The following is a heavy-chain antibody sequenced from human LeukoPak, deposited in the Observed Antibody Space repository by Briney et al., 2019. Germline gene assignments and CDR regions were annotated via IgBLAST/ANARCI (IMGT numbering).Heavy chain of an antibody. J-gene: IGHJ4*02. Sequence: VSVKVSCKASGYTFTSYGISWVRQAPGQGLEWMGWISGDNGNTNYAQKLQGRVTMTTDTSTSTAYMELRSLRSDDTAVYYCARDCDRSGYYCYWGQGTLVTVSS. D-gene: IGHD3-22*01. CDR1: GYTFTSYG. CDR2: ISGDNGNT. V-gene: IGHV1-18*01. CDR3: ARDCDRSGYYCY.